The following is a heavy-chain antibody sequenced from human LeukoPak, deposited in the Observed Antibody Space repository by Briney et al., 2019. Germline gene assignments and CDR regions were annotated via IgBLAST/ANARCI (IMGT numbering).Heavy chain of an antibody. CDR1: GFTFSSSA. Sequence: GGSLRLSCAASGFTFSSSAMSWVRQAPGKGLEWVSLISDSADRTYYADSVRGRFTISRDNSKNTLYLRMNSLRAEDTAVYYCAKDRSQWEPPDYWGQGTLVTVSS. CDR2: ISDSADRT. D-gene: IGHD1-26*01. CDR3: AKDRSQWEPPDY. V-gene: IGHV3-23*01. J-gene: IGHJ4*02.